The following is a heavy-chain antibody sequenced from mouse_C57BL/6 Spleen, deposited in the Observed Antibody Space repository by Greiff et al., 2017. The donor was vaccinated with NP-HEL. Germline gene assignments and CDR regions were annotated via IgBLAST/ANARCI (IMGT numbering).Heavy chain of an antibody. J-gene: IGHJ4*01. CDR2: INPSNGGT. D-gene: IGHD2-5*01. V-gene: IGHV1-53*01. CDR3: ASKSSNLYYAMDY. CDR1: GYTFTSYW. Sequence: VQLQQPGTELVKPGASVKLSCKASGYTFTSYWMHWVKQRPGQGLEWIGNINPSNGGTNYNEKFKSKATLTVDKSSSTAYKQLSSLTSEDSAVYYCASKSSNLYYAMDYWGQGTSVTVSS.